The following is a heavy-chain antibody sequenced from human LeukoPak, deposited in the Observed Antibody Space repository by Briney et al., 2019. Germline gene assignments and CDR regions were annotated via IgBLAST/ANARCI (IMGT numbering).Heavy chain of an antibody. Sequence: GGSLRLSCAASGFTVSDYAMSWVRRAPGKGLEWVSAISASGGRTEYTDSGKGRFTISRDSSKNTMHLQMNSLRVEDTAVYYCAKGTYSDHPHYMDVWGKGTTVTVSS. D-gene: IGHD4-17*01. V-gene: IGHV3-23*01. J-gene: IGHJ6*03. CDR2: ISASGGRT. CDR3: AKGTYSDHPHYMDV. CDR1: GFTVSDYA.